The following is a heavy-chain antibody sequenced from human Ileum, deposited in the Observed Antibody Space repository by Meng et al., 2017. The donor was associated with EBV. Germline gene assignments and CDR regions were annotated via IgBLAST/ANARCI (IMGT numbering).Heavy chain of an antibody. CDR1: GGSFNDYF. V-gene: IGHV4-34*01. D-gene: IGHD4-23*01. CDR3: ARYGRCNGNSFYCFDP. Sequence: QGRLHQGGTGLLKPPETLSLTCAVYGGSFNDYFWTWLRQPPGKGLEWIGEIDQSGYTKFNPSLSSRATISRDTSNNQFSLRLNSVTAADTALYYCARYGRCNGNSFYCFDPWGQGTLVTVSS. CDR2: IDQSGYT. J-gene: IGHJ5*02.